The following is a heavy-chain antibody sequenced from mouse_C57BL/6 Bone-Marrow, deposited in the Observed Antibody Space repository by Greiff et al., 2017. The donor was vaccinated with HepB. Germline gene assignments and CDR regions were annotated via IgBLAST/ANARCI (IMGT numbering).Heavy chain of an antibody. Sequence: QVQLKQSGPELVKPGASVKISCKASGYAFSSSWMNWVKQRPGKGLEWIGRIYPGDGDTNYNGKFKGKATLTADKPSSTAYMQHSSLTSEDSAVYFCATYYGSSHQYYFDYGGQGTTLAVSS. CDR1: GYAFSSSW. CDR3: ATYYGSSHQYYFDY. V-gene: IGHV1-82*01. J-gene: IGHJ2*01. CDR2: IYPGDGDT. D-gene: IGHD1-1*01.